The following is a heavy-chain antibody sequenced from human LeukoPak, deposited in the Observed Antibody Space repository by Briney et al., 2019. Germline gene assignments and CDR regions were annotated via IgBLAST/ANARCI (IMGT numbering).Heavy chain of an antibody. V-gene: IGHV4-39*07. J-gene: IGHJ5*02. CDR2: IHYSGST. CDR3: VRGRYSSGWFKDKNWFDP. Sequence: SETLSLTCTVSGGSISSSNYYWGWIRQPPGKGLQWIGSIHYSGSTYYNPSLKSRVTISVDTSKNQFSLKLSSVTAADTAVYYCVRGRYSSGWFKDKNWFDPWGQGIPVTVSS. CDR1: GGSISSSNYY. D-gene: IGHD6-19*01.